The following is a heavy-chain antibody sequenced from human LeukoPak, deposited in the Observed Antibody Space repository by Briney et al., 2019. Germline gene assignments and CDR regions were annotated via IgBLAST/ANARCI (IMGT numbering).Heavy chain of an antibody. J-gene: IGHJ5*02. D-gene: IGHD3-3*01. Sequence: ASVKVSCKASGYTFTSYDINWVRQATGQGLEWMGWMNPNSGNTGYAQKFQGRVTMTRNTSISTAYMELSSLRSEDTAVYYCARAELLRDFWSGYWRNWLDPWGQGTLVTVSS. V-gene: IGHV1-8*01. CDR1: GYTFTSYD. CDR2: MNPNSGNT. CDR3: ARAELLRDFWSGYWRNWLDP.